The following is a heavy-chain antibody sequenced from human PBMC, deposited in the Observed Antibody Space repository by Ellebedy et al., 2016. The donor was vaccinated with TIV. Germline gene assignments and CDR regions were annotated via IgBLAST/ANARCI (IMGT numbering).Heavy chain of an antibody. V-gene: IGHV4-34*01. CDR2: ITHSGST. CDR3: ARGLARDY. Sequence: MPSDTLSLTCAVYGGSFSGYYWSWIRQPPGKGLEWIGEITHSGSTNYNPSLKSRVTISVDTSKNQFSLNLNLVTAADTAVYYCARGLARDYWGQGTLVTVSS. J-gene: IGHJ4*02. CDR1: GGSFSGYY.